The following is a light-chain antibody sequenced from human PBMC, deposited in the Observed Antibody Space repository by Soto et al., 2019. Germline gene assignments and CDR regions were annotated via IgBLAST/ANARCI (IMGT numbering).Light chain of an antibody. V-gene: IGKV3-20*01. CDR2: GAS. Sequence: EIVLTQSPGTLSLSPGERATLSCRASQSVSSSYLAWYQQKPGQAPRLLIYGASSRATGIPDRFSGSGSGTDFLLTISRLEPEDFAVYYCQQYDSSPLTFGGGTKVEIK. CDR3: QQYDSSPLT. J-gene: IGKJ4*01. CDR1: QSVSSSY.